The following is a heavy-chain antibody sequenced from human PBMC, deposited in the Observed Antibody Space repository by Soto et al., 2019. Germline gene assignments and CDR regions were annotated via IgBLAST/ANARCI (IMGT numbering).Heavy chain of an antibody. CDR3: ARTGWPFPGFDY. CDR1: GGSISSGGYY. V-gene: IGHV4-31*03. D-gene: IGHD3-9*01. Sequence: QVQLQESGPGLVKPSQTLSLTCTVSGGSISSGGYYWSWIRQHPGKGLEWIGYIYYSGSTYYKPSLKSRVTISVDTSKNQFSLKLSSVTAADTAVYSCARTGWPFPGFDYWGQGTLVTVSS. J-gene: IGHJ4*02. CDR2: IYYSGST.